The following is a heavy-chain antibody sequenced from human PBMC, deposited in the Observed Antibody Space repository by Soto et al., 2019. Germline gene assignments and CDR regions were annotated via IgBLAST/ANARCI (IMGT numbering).Heavy chain of an antibody. D-gene: IGHD3-10*01. J-gene: IGHJ6*02. CDR1: GFTFSSYG. CDR2: IWYDGSNK. Sequence: QVQLVESGGGVAQPGRSLRLSCAASGFTFSSYGMHWVRQAPGKGLEWVAVIWYDGSNKYYADSVKGRFTISRDNSKNTLYLQMNSLRAEDTAVYYCAKDRGEYYYGMDVWGQGTTVTVSS. V-gene: IGHV3-33*06. CDR3: AKDRGEYYYGMDV.